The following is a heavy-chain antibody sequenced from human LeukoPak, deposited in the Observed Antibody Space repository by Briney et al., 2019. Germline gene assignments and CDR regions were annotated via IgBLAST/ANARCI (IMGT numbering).Heavy chain of an antibody. Sequence: ASVKVSCKASGYTFTSYGISWVRQAHGQGLEWMGWISAYNGNTNYAQKFQGWVTMTRDTSISTAYMELSRLRSDDTAVYYCATSTVTTESYGMDVWGQGTTVTVSS. V-gene: IGHV1-18*01. CDR1: GYTFTSYG. CDR3: ATSTVTTESYGMDV. J-gene: IGHJ6*02. D-gene: IGHD4-17*01. CDR2: ISAYNGNT.